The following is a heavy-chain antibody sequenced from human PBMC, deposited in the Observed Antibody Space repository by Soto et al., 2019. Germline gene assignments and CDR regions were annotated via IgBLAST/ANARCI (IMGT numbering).Heavy chain of an antibody. D-gene: IGHD3-9*01. Sequence: SETLSLTCAVYGGSFSGYYWSWIRQPPGKGLEWIGEINHSGSTNYNPSLKSRVTISVDTSKNQFSLKLSSVTAADTAVYYCARAFLRYPDRGNYYYYGMDVWGQGTTVTVSS. CDR2: INHSGST. CDR1: GGSFSGYY. CDR3: ARAFLRYPDRGNYYYYGMDV. V-gene: IGHV4-34*01. J-gene: IGHJ6*02.